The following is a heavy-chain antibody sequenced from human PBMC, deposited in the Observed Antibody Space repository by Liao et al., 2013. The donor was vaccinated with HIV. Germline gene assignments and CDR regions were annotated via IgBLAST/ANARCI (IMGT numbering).Heavy chain of an antibody. Sequence: QVQLQESGPGLVKPSETLSLTCTVSGGSISSYQWTWIRQPPGKGLEWIGHVYYSGSTNYNSSLKSRVTISLDTSKNQFSLRVSSVTAADTAMYYCARGGYDFLDSWGQGTLVTVSS. J-gene: IGHJ4*02. CDR2: VYYSGST. CDR3: ARGGYDFLDS. V-gene: IGHV4-59*08. CDR1: GGSISSYQ. D-gene: IGHD3-3*01.